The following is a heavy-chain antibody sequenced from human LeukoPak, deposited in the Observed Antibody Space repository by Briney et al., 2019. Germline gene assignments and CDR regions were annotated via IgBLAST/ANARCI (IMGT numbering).Heavy chain of an antibody. D-gene: IGHD3-3*01. CDR3: ARDRPTGASRLFVVQ. J-gene: IGHJ4*02. CDR2: MSSGSRYI. Sequence: GGSLRLSCAASGFTFSSYSMTWVRQAPGKGLEWVSSMSSGSRYIYYADSVRGRFTISRDNAKNSLYLLMNSLRDEDTAVYYCARDRPTGASRLFVVQWGQGTLVTVSS. CDR1: GFTFSSYS. V-gene: IGHV3-21*01.